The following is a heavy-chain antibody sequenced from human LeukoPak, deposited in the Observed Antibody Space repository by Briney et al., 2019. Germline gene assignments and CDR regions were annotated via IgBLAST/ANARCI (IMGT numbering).Heavy chain of an antibody. CDR1: GFTFSDYY. Sequence: PGGSLRLSCAASGFTFSDYYMSWIRQAPGKGLEWVSYISSSGGTIYYADSVKGRFTISRDNAKNSLYLQMNSLRAEDTAVYYCARIGAAAAWGFDAFDIWGQGTMVTVSS. J-gene: IGHJ3*02. CDR3: ARIGAAAAWGFDAFDI. CDR2: ISSSGGTI. D-gene: IGHD6-13*01. V-gene: IGHV3-11*01.